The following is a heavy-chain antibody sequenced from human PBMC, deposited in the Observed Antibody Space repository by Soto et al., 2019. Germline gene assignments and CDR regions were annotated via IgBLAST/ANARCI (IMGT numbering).Heavy chain of an antibody. J-gene: IGHJ6*02. CDR1: GFTFSSYA. Sequence: PGGSLRLSCAASGFTFSSYAMSWVRQAPGKGLEWVSAISGSGGSTYYADSVKGRFTISRDNSKNTLYLQMNSLRAEDTAVYYCARGRYRDYYYGMDVWGQGTTVTVSS. CDR2: ISGSGGST. D-gene: IGHD4-4*01. CDR3: ARGRYRDYYYGMDV. V-gene: IGHV3-23*01.